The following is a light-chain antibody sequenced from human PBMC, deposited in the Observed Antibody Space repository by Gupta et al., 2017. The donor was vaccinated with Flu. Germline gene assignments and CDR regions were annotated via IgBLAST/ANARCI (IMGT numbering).Light chain of an antibody. J-gene: IGLJ1*01. CDR2: EVS. CDR3: SSYTSSSTTYV. V-gene: IGLV2-14*01. Sequence: QSALTQPAPVSGAPGQSITISCTGTSSDVGGYNYVSWYQQHPGKAPKLMIYEVSNRHSGVSTRFSGSKSGNTASLTISGLQAEDEADYYCSSYTSSSTTYVFGTGTKVTVL. CDR1: SSDVGGYNY.